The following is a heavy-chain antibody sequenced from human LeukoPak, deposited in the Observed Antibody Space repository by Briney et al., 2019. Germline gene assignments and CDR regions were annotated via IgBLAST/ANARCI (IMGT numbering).Heavy chain of an antibody. CDR1: GFTVSSNY. D-gene: IGHD5-18*01. CDR3: GKTTVGYSSGQKPAWPVDY. CDR2: IYSGGST. J-gene: IGHJ4*02. V-gene: IGHV3-53*01. Sequence: GGSLRLSCAASGFTVSSNYMSWVRQAPGKGLEWVSVIYSGGSTYYADSVKARFIISRDNPRNTVYLQINSLRDEDTAVYYCGKTTVGYSSGQKPAWPVDYWGQGTLVTVSS.